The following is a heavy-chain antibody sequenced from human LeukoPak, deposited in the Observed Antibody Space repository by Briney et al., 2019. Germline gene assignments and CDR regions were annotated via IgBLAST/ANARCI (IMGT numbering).Heavy chain of an antibody. J-gene: IGHJ5*02. CDR2: IYTSGST. CDR3: ARVRYSSGWYAVDP. CDR1: GGSISSSSYY. D-gene: IGHD6-19*01. Sequence: SETLSLTCTVSGGSISSSSYYWGWIRQPPGKGLEWIGRIYTSGSTNYNPSLKSRVTISVDTSKNQFSLKLSSVTAADTAVYYCARVRYSSGWYAVDPWGQGTLVTVSS. V-gene: IGHV4-39*07.